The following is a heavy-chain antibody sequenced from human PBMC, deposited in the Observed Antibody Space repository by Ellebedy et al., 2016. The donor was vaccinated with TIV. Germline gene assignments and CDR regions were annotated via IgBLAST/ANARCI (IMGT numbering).Heavy chain of an antibody. V-gene: IGHV3-11*01. CDR1: GFTFSDYA. J-gene: IGHJ5*02. CDR2: ISSSGGII. Sequence: GESLKISCAASGFTFSDYAMSWIRQAPGKGLEWVSYISSSGGIIYYADSVKGRFTISRDNAKNALYLQMNSLRAEDTAVYYCARDSRFIDQQHNWFDPWGQGTLVTVSS. CDR3: ARDSRFIDQQHNWFDP. D-gene: IGHD2-15*01.